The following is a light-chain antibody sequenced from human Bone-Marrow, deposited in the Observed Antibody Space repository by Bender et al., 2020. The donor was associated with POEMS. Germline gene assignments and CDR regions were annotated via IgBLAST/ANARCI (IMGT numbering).Light chain of an antibody. CDR2: DVT. CDR1: SSDVGDYDY. V-gene: IGLV2-14*03. J-gene: IGLJ3*02. CDR3: QSYDNSLGGWV. Sequence: QSALTQPASVSASPGQSITISCTGSSSDVGDYDYVSWYQQHPGKAPKLIIYDVTNRPSGVSDRFSASKSGNTASLTISGLQAEDEADYYCQSYDNSLGGWVFGGGTKLTVL.